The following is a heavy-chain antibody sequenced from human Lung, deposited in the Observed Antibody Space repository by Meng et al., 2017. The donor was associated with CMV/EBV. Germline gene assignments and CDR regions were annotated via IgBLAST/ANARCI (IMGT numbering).Heavy chain of an antibody. V-gene: IGHV3-7*01. J-gene: IGHJ4*02. D-gene: IGHD6-19*01. Sequence: ESLKISCAASGFTFSSYWMSWVRQAPGKGLEWVANIKQDGSEKYYVDPVKGRFTISRDNAKNSLYLQMNSLRAEDTAVYYCARRQWRYYFDYWGQGTLVTVSS. CDR3: ARRQWRYYFDY. CDR1: GFTFSSYW. CDR2: IKQDGSEK.